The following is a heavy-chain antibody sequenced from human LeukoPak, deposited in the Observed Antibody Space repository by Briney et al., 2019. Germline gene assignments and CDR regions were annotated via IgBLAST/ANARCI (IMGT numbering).Heavy chain of an antibody. CDR1: GFTFSGYE. Sequence: PGGSLRLSCAASGFTFSGYEMNWVRQAPGKGLEWVSYISSSGSTIYYADSVEGRFTISRDNAKNSLYLQMNSLRAEDTAVYYCARTVGTLDYWGQGTLVTVSS. J-gene: IGHJ4*02. D-gene: IGHD1-1*01. V-gene: IGHV3-48*03. CDR2: ISSSGSTI. CDR3: ARTVGTLDY.